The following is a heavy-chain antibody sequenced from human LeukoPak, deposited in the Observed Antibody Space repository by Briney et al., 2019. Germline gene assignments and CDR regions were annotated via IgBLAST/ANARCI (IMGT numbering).Heavy chain of an antibody. CDR3: ARAVRGYDILTGYRDNWFDP. J-gene: IGHJ5*02. Sequence: GGSLRLSCAASGFTFTSYGMHWVRQAPGKGLEWVAVISYDVYKRYYADSVKGRFTISRDNSKNTLYLQMNSLRAEDTAVYYCARAVRGYDILTGYRDNWFDPWGQGTLVTVSS. V-gene: IGHV3-30*03. CDR2: ISYDVYKR. CDR1: GFTFTSYG. D-gene: IGHD3-9*01.